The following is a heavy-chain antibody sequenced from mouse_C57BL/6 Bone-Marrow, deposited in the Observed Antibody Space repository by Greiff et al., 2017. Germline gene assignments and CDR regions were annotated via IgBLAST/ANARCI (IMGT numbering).Heavy chain of an antibody. Sequence: EVQGVESGGGLVKPGGSLKLSCAASGFTFSDYGMHWVRQAPEKGLEWVAYISSGSSTIYYADTVKGRFTISRDNAKNTLFLQMTSLRSEDTAMYYCAALTALSPWFAYWGQGTLVTVSA. J-gene: IGHJ3*01. CDR2: ISSGSSTI. V-gene: IGHV5-17*01. CDR3: AALTALSPWFAY. CDR1: GFTFSDYG. D-gene: IGHD1-2*01.